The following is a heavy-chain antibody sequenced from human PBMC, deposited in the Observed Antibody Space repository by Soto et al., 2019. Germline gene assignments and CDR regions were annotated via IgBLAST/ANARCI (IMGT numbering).Heavy chain of an antibody. CDR1: GGSISRGGYS. CDR3: ASLFYKGNYAFDI. J-gene: IGHJ3*02. CDR2: IYYSGST. Sequence: PSEPLSLTCAVSGGSISRGGYSWSWIRQPPGKGLEGIGSIYYSGSTYYNPSLKSRVTISVDTSKNQFSLKLSSVTAADTAVYYCASLFYKGNYAFDIWGQGTMVTVSS. V-gene: IGHV4-39*01. D-gene: IGHD1-1*01.